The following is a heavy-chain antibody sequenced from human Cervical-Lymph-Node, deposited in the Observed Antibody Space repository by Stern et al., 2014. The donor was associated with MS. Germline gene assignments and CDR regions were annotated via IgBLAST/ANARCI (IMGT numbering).Heavy chain of an antibody. J-gene: IGHJ4*02. D-gene: IGHD3-10*01. CDR1: GGSISSYY. CDR3: ARSRITMMRGVYYFDY. Sequence: VQLVESGPGLVKPSETLSLTCTVSGGSISSYYWSWIRQPAGKGLEWIGRIYTSGSTNYNPSLKSRVTMSVDTSKNQFSLKLSSVTAADTAVYYCARSRITMMRGVYYFDYWGQGTLVTVSS. V-gene: IGHV4-4*07. CDR2: IYTSGST.